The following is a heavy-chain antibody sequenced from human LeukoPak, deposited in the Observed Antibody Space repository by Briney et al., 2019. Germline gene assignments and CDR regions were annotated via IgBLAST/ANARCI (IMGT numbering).Heavy chain of an antibody. D-gene: IGHD6-13*01. CDR1: GFTFSSYG. Sequence: GRSLRLSCAASGFTFSSYGMHWVRQAPGKGLEWVAVIWYDGSNKYYADSVKGRFTISRDNSKNTLYLQMNSLRAEDTAVYYCARDRGSAAAGTNRVLRLEYWGQGTLVTVSS. J-gene: IGHJ4*02. CDR3: ARDRGSAAAGTNRVLRLEY. CDR2: IWYDGSNK. V-gene: IGHV3-33*01.